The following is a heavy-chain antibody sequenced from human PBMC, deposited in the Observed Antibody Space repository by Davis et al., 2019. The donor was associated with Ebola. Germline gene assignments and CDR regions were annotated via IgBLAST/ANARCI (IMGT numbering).Heavy chain of an antibody. V-gene: IGHV4-61*09. CDR3: ASERLASPGKWWLDP. J-gene: IGHJ5*02. Sequence: PSETLSLTCTASGGSISGGSYCWTWIRQPAGKGLEWIGQIYTGGTTNYNPSLKTRVTISVDTSKNHVSLNLTSVGVADTAVYYCASERLASPGKWWLDPWGQGILVTVSS. CDR2: IYTGGTT. D-gene: IGHD3-16*01. CDR1: GGSISGGSYC.